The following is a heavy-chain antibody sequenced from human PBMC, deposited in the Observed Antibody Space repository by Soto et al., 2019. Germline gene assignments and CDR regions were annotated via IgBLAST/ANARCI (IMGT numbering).Heavy chain of an antibody. J-gene: IGHJ4*02. CDR2: IIPILGIA. V-gene: IGHV1-69*02. D-gene: IGHD5-12*01. CDR3: ARGTDRLIVTTTRTDF. Sequence: SVKVSCKASGGTFSSYTISWVRQAPGQGLEWMGRIIPILGIANYAQKFQGRVTITADKSTSTAYMELNSLTVEDTAVYYCARGTDRLIVTTTRTDFWGQGTLVTVSS. CDR1: GGTFSSYT.